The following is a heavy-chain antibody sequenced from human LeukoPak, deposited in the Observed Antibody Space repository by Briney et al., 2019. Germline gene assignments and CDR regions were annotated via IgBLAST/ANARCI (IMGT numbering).Heavy chain of an antibody. V-gene: IGHV3-53*01. CDR2: IYSGGGT. D-gene: IGHD3-22*01. CDR1: GFIVSSNY. Sequence: PGGSLRFSCAASGFIVSSNYMSWVRQAPGKGLEWVSVIYSGGGTNYADSVKGRFTISRDNSKSTLYLQMNTLRAEDTAVYYCARANYYDRSTYYYDSWGQGTLVTVSS. J-gene: IGHJ5*01. CDR3: ARANYYDRSTYYYDS.